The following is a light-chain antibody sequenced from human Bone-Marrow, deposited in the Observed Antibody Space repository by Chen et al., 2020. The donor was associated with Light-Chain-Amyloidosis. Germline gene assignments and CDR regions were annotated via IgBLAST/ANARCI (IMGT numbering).Light chain of an antibody. V-gene: IGLV6-57*01. J-gene: IGLJ3*02. CDR2: EHN. Sequence: NFMLTQPHSVSESPGKTVIISCTRSSGSIATNYVQWYQQRPGSSPTTVTDEHNQIPSGIPQRFSGSIDRSSNSASLTLSGLKTEEEADYYCQSYQGSSQGVFGGGTKLTVL. CDR3: QSYQGSSQGV. CDR1: SGSIATNY.